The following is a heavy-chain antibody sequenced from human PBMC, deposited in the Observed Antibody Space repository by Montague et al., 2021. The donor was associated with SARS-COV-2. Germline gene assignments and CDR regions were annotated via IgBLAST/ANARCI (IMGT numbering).Heavy chain of an antibody. V-gene: IGHV4-34*01. CDR2: INHSGST. Sequence: SETLSLTCAVSGGSFSSYYWSWIRQPPGKGLEWIGEINHSGSTNYNPSLKSRVTTSVDTSKNQFSLRLTSVTAADAAVYYCARGPRITMIVVVITDIWFDPWGQGTLVTVSS. CDR1: GGSFSSYY. D-gene: IGHD3-22*01. CDR3: ARGPRITMIVVVITDIWFDP. J-gene: IGHJ5*02.